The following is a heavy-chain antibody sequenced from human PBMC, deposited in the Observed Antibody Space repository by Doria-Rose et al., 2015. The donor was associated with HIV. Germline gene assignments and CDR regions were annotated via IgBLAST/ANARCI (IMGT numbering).Heavy chain of an antibody. Sequence: SGPVLAKPTETLTLTCTVSGVSLSSPGMGVSWIRQPPGKALEWLANIFSDDERSYKTSLESRLTISRGTSKSQVVLTMTDMDPVDTATYYCARIKSSRWYHKYYFDFWGQGTLVIVSA. D-gene: IGHD6-13*01. CDR1: GVSLSSPGMG. V-gene: IGHV2-26*01. CDR3: ARIKSSRWYHKYYFDF. CDR2: IFSDDER. J-gene: IGHJ4*02.